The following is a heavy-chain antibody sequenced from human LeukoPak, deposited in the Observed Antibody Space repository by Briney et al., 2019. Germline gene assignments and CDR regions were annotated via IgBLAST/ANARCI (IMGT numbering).Heavy chain of an antibody. Sequence: PSATLSLTCAVYGGSFSAYYWSWIRQSPGKGLEWISEINHRGDTSYNPSVKMRVSISVDTSKNQFSLKVTSLTAADTAVYYCARGPTISETGYFDYWGQGTLVTVSS. J-gene: IGHJ4*03. V-gene: IGHV4-34*01. D-gene: IGHD1-1*01. CDR3: ARGPTISETGYFDY. CDR1: GGSFSAYY. CDR2: INHRGDT.